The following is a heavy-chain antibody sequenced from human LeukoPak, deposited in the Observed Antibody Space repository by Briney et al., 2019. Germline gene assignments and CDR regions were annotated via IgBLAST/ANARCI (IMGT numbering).Heavy chain of an antibody. CDR1: GFTFTRSA. CDR3: AAEDYFDSSGFGSN. CDR2: IVVGSGNT. Sequence: SAKVSCKASGFTFTRSAMQWVRQARGQRLEWIGWIVVGSGNTNYAQKFQERLTITRDMSTSTAYMELSSLRSEDTAVYYCAAEDYFDSSGFGSNWGQGTLVTVSS. J-gene: IGHJ4*02. D-gene: IGHD3-22*01. V-gene: IGHV1-58*02.